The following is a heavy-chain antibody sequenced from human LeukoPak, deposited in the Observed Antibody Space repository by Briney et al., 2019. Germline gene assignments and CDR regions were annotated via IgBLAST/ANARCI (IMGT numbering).Heavy chain of an antibody. J-gene: IGHJ6*02. CDR3: ARGSGVAVGMDV. D-gene: IGHD6-19*01. V-gene: IGHV4-4*07. CDR2: FFTGGST. Sequence: SETLSLTCTVSGGSLDSHYWSWHRQSAGNGLEWIGRFFTGGSTYYNPSLESRVTMSVDTSKNQFSLKLRSVTAADTAVYFCARGSGVAVGMDVWGQGTTVTVSS. CDR1: GGSLDSHY.